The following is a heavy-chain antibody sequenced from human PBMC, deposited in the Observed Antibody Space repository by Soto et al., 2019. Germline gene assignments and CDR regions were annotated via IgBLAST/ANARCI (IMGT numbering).Heavy chain of an antibody. CDR2: IRSKANSYAT. CDR3: TGHDYGDAAGLG. J-gene: IGHJ4*02. V-gene: IGHV3-73*02. D-gene: IGHD4-17*01. CDR1: GFTFSGSA. Sequence: EVQLVESGGGLVQPGGSLKLSCAASGFTFSGSAMHWVRQASGKGLEWVGRIRSKANSYATAYAASVKGRFTISRDDSKNTAYLQMNSRKTEDTAVYYCTGHDYGDAAGLGWGQGTLVTVSS.